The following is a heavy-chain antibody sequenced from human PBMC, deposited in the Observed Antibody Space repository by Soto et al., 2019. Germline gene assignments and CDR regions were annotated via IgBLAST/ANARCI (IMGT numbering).Heavy chain of an antibody. Sequence: SLSLTCSIYSGSFSGYYWSWIRQPPGKGLEWIGEISQSGNTNYSPSLKSRVSISIDTSKKQFSLNLASVSAADTAVYYCARAPKVSGSSQTRPDFWGQGTLVTVSS. CDR2: ISQSGNT. V-gene: IGHV4-34*01. D-gene: IGHD6-6*01. J-gene: IGHJ4*02. CDR1: SGSFSGYY. CDR3: ARAPKVSGSSQTRPDF.